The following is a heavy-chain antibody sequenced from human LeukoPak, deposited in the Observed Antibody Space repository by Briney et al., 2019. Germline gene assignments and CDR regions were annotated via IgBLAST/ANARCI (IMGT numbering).Heavy chain of an antibody. CDR3: ARDLGIAAYYFDY. V-gene: IGHV1-2*02. Sequence: ASVKVPCKASGYTFTGYYMHWVRQAPGQGLEWMGWINPNSGGTNYAQKFQGRVTMTRDTSISTAYMELSRLRSDDTAVYYCARDLGIAAYYFDYWGQGTLVTVSS. J-gene: IGHJ4*02. CDR1: GYTFTGYY. CDR2: INPNSGGT. D-gene: IGHD6-13*01.